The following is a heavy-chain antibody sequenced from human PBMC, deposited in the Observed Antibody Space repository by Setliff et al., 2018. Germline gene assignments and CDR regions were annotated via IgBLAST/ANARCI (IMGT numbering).Heavy chain of an antibody. CDR2: ISGYNGNT. CDR3: ARDRYYYDSSGHAFDY. Sequence: GASVKVSCKTSGYTFISYGISWVRQAPGQGLEWMGWISGYNGNTDYAQNFQGRVTMTTDTSTSTAYMELSRLRSDDTAVYYCARDRYYYDSSGHAFDYWGQGTLVTVSS. D-gene: IGHD3-22*01. CDR1: GYTFISYG. J-gene: IGHJ4*02. V-gene: IGHV1-18*01.